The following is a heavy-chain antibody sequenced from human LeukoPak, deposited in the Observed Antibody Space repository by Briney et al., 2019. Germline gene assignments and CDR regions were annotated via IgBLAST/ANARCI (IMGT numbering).Heavy chain of an antibody. D-gene: IGHD5-12*01. Sequence: ASVKVSCKASGYTFTGYCMHWVRQAPGQGLEWMGWINPNSGGTNYAQKFQGRVTMTRDTSISTAYMELSRLRSDDTAVYYCARVRSSGYDEVPLDYWGQGTLVTVSS. CDR3: ARVRSSGYDEVPLDY. J-gene: IGHJ4*02. CDR1: GYTFTGYC. CDR2: INPNSGGT. V-gene: IGHV1-2*02.